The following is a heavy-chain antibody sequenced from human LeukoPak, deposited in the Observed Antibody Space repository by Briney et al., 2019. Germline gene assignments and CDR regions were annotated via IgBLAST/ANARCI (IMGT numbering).Heavy chain of an antibody. CDR3: ARHYDSSGYWYYFDY. CDR1: GGSISSYY. D-gene: IGHD3-22*01. V-gene: IGHV4-59*08. CDR2: VYYSGSS. Sequence: SETLSLTCTVSGGSISSYYWSWIRQPPGKGLDWIGYVYYSGSSNYNPSLKSRVTISVDTSKNQFSLKLCSVTAADTAVYYCARHYDSSGYWYYFDYWGQGALVTASS. J-gene: IGHJ4*02.